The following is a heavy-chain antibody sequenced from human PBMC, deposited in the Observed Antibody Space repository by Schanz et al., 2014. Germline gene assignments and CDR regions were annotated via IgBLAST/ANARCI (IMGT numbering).Heavy chain of an antibody. J-gene: IGHJ6*02. CDR1: GGTFSTYT. D-gene: IGHD5-18*01. Sequence: QLQLVQSGAEVKKPGSSVKVSCKASGGTFSTYTISWVRQAPGQGLEWMGRIIPILGIANYAQKFQGRVTITADKSTSTASMELSSLRSEDTAVYYCARGPSQGYSYGHNIGAYYYGMDVWGQGTTVTVAS. CDR2: IIPILGIA. V-gene: IGHV1-69*02. CDR3: ARGPSQGYSYGHNIGAYYYGMDV.